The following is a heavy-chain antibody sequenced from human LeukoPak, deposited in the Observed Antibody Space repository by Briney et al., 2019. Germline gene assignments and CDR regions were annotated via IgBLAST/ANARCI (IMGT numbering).Heavy chain of an antibody. CDR2: IIPIFGTA. J-gene: IGHJ5*02. D-gene: IGHD3-10*01. V-gene: IGHV1-69*01. Sequence: GASVKVSCKASGGTFSSYAISWVRQAPGQGPEWMGGIIPIFGTANYAQKFQGRVTITADESTSTAYMELSSLRSEDTAVCYCARGGAYIWFGELNWFDPWGQGTLVTVSS. CDR1: GGTFSSYA. CDR3: ARGGAYIWFGELNWFDP.